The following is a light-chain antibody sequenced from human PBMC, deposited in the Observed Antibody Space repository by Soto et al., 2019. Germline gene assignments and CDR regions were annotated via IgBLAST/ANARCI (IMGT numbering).Light chain of an antibody. V-gene: IGLV1-40*01. Sequence: QPVLTQPPSVSGAPGQTVTISCTGSSSNIGAGYDVHWYQQLPGTAPKRLIYGNTNRPSGVPDRFSGSKSGTSASLAITGLQAEDEADYYCQSYDSSLSGALFGGGTKLTVL. CDR3: QSYDSSLSGAL. CDR2: GNT. J-gene: IGLJ2*01. CDR1: SSNIGAGYD.